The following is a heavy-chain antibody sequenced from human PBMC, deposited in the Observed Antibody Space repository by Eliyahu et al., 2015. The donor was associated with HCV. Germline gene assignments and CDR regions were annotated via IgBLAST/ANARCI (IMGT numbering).Heavy chain of an antibody. CDR3: ASQSFDYGVLHWYFDL. J-gene: IGHJ2*01. CDR1: GGSTSXGSYY. V-gene: IGHV4-39*01. D-gene: IGHD4/OR15-4a*01. CDR2: IYHSGST. Sequence: QLQLQESGPGLLKPSETLSLTCTVXGGSTSXGSYYWGWIRQPPGKGLEWIGSIYHSGSTYYNPSLKGRVTVSVDTSNNQFSLSLRSVTAADAAVYFCASQSFDYGVLHWYFDLWGRGTLVTVSS.